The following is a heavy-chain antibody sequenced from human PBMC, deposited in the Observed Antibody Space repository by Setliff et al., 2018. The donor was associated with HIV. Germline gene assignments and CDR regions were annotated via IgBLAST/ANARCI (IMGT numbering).Heavy chain of an antibody. CDR3: ARGYTRGYFSHFDY. CDR2: IYNTGSA. Sequence: PSETLSLTCTASGGSISSAGYYWSWIRQHPGKGLEWIGYIYNTGSAYFNPSLKSRLTISVDTSRNQFSLKLSSVTAADTAVYYCARGYTRGYFSHFDYWGQGTLVTVSS. D-gene: IGHD3-22*01. V-gene: IGHV4-31*03. J-gene: IGHJ4*02. CDR1: GGSISSAGYY.